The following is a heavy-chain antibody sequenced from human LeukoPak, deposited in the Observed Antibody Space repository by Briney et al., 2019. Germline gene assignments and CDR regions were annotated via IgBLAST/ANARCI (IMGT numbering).Heavy chain of an antibody. CDR3: AKVPYSDYGSGRPPFMDV. D-gene: IGHD3-10*01. Sequence: GGSLRLSCAASGFAFSNYAMTWARQAPGKGLEWVSTISDSGGNTYYADSVKGRFTISRDNSKNTMYLQMNSLRPEDTAIHYCAKVPYSDYGSGRPPFMDVWGQGTTVAVSS. CDR1: GFAFSNYA. V-gene: IGHV3-23*01. J-gene: IGHJ6*02. CDR2: ISDSGGNT.